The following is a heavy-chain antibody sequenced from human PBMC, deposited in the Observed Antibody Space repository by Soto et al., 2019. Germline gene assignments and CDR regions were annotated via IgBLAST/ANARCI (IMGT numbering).Heavy chain of an antibody. CDR1: GGSISSGGYY. D-gene: IGHD6-13*01. CDR2: IYYSGST. V-gene: IGHV4-31*03. J-gene: IGHJ4*02. CDR3: ARGRWGIAAAASYCFDH. Sequence: PSETLSLTCTVSGGSISSGGYYWSWIRQHPGKGLEWIGYIYYSGSTYYNPSLKSRVTISVDTSKNQFSLKLSSVTAADTAVYYCARGRWGIAAAASYCFDHWGQGTLVTVSS.